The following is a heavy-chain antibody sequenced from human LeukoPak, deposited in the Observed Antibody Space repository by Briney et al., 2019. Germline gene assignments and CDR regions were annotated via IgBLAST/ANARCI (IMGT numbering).Heavy chain of an antibody. CDR2: ISYGVSNT. CDR1: AFTSSSYG. Sequence: RGSLRPSCAPSAFTSSSYGMRWVRHAPGDGLEWVAVISYGVSNTNYADSVKGRFTIYKDNSTNSLYLQMNSLRAEDTAVYDCAKDFRQLWSYFDYWGQGTLVTVSS. V-gene: IGHV3-30*18. J-gene: IGHJ4*02. D-gene: IGHD5-18*01. CDR3: AKDFRQLWSYFDY.